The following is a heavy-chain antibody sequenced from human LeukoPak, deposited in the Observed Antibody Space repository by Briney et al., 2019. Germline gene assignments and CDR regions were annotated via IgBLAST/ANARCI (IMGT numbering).Heavy chain of an antibody. CDR2: IIPILGIA. J-gene: IGHJ4*02. Sequence: GASVKVSCKASGGTFSSYAISWVRQAPGQGLEWMGRIIPILGIANYAQKFQGRVTITADKSTSTAYMELSSLRSADTAVYYCARNPPGAGGVMGYWGQGTLVTVSS. CDR3: ARNPPGAGGVMGY. V-gene: IGHV1-69*04. CDR1: GGTFSSYA. D-gene: IGHD3-16*01.